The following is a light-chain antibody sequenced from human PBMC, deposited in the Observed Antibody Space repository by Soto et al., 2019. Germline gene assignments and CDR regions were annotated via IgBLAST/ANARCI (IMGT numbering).Light chain of an antibody. CDR1: SSNIGARVD. J-gene: IGLJ1*01. V-gene: IGLV1-40*01. Sequence: QSVLTQPPSVSGAPGQTGTISCTGSSSNIGARVDVHWYQHLPGTAPKLLIYSNNIRPSGVPDRFSGSKSGSSASLAISGLQPDDEGDYYCQSYDSSLSGSYVFGTGTKLTVL. CDR3: QSYDSSLSGSYV. CDR2: SNN.